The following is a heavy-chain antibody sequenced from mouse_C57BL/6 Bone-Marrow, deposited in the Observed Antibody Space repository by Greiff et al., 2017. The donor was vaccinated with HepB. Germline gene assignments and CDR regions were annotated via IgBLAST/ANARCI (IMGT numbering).Heavy chain of an antibody. V-gene: IGHV1-80*01. CDR2: IYPGDGDT. D-gene: IGHD1-1*01. Sequence: QVQLKESGAELVKPGASVKISCKASGYAFSSYWMNWVKQRPGKGLEWIGQIYPGDGDTNYNGKFKGKATLTADKSSSTAYMQLSSLTSEDSAVYFCARWGTTVVERGNYWGQGTTLTVSS. J-gene: IGHJ2*01. CDR1: GYAFSSYW. CDR3: ARWGTTVVERGNY.